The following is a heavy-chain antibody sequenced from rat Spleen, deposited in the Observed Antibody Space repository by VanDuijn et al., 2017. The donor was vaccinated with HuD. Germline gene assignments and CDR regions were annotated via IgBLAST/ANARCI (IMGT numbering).Heavy chain of an antibody. J-gene: IGHJ2*01. V-gene: IGHV3-3*01. Sequence: EVQLQESGPGLVKPSQSLSLTCSVTGYSITSSYRWNWIRKFPGNRLEWMGYINSAGSTNYKPSLKSRISITRETSKNQFFLQVNSVTTEDTATYYCARGTYYGSFYYFDYWGQGVMVTVSS. CDR1: GYSITSSYR. D-gene: IGHD1-9*01. CDR3: ARGTYYGSFYYFDY. CDR2: INSAGST.